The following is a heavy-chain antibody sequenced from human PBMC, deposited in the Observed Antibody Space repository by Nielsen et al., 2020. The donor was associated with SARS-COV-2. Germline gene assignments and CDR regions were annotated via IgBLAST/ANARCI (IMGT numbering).Heavy chain of an antibody. V-gene: IGHV3-30*03. CDR3: ARTSGDIVASKFFDY. CDR1: GFTFSSYG. Sequence: GGSLRLSCAASGFTFSSYGMHWVRQAPGKGLEWVAVISYDGSNKYYADSVKGRFTISRDNSKNTLYLQMNSLRAEDTAVYYCARTSGDIVASKFFDYWGQGTLVTVSS. CDR2: ISYDGSNK. J-gene: IGHJ4*02. D-gene: IGHD5-12*01.